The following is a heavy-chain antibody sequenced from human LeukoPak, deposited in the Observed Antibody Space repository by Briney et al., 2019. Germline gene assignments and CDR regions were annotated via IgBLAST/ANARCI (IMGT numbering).Heavy chain of an antibody. CDR3: AKVNDGFWSGYYPNWFDP. V-gene: IGHV3-23*01. CDR1: GFTFSSYA. J-gene: IGHJ5*02. Sequence: GGSLRLSCAASGFTFSSYAMSWVRQAPGKGLEWVSAISGSGGSTYYADSVKGRFTISRDNSKNTLYLQMNSLRAEDAAVYYCAKVNDGFWSGYYPNWFDPWGQGTLVTVSS. CDR2: ISGSGGST. D-gene: IGHD3-3*01.